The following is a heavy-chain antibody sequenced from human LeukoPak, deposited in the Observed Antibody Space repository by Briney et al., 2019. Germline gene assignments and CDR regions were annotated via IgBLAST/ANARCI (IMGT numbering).Heavy chain of an antibody. CDR3: ARDLVGGDSSGQASDY. D-gene: IGHD5-18*01. Sequence: ASVKVSCKASGYTFTSYGISWVRQAPGQGREWMGWISAYNGNTNYAQKLQGRVAMTTDTYTSTAYMELRSLRSDDTAVYYCARDLVGGDSSGQASDYWGQGTLVTVSS. CDR2: ISAYNGNT. CDR1: GYTFTSYG. V-gene: IGHV1-18*01. J-gene: IGHJ4*02.